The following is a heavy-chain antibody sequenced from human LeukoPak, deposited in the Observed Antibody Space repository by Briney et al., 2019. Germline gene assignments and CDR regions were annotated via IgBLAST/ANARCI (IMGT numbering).Heavy chain of an antibody. Sequence: GTSLRLSCVVSGFTIGNYGMHWVRQAPGKGLEWVAALSYDGYNDHYADSVRGRFTISRDNSKNTLFLQMNNLRVEDTAMYYCAENKGSYQYNYYGMEVWGQGTTVSVSS. V-gene: IGHV3-30*18. J-gene: IGHJ6*02. CDR1: GFTIGNYG. D-gene: IGHD3-10*01. CDR2: LSYDGYND. CDR3: AENKGSYQYNYYGMEV.